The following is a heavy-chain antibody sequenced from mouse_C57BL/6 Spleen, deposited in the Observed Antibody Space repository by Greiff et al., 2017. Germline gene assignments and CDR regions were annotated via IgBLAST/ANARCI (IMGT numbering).Heavy chain of an antibody. Sequence: VQLQQSGPELVKPGASVKISCKASGYAFSSSWMNWVKQRPGKGLEWIGRIYPGDGDTNYNGKFKGKATLTADKSSSTAYMQLSSLTSEDSAVYFGASGGLDSDWLEDAMDYWGQGTSVTVSS. V-gene: IGHV1-82*01. CDR3: ASGGLDSDWLEDAMDY. CDR1: GYAFSSSW. CDR2: IYPGDGDT. D-gene: IGHD2-12*01. J-gene: IGHJ4*01.